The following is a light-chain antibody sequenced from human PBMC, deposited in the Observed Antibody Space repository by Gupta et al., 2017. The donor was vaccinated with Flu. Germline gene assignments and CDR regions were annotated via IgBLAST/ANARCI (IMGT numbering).Light chain of an antibody. CDR2: DDK. CDR3: QAYDSKTGV. J-gene: IGLJ3*02. CDR1: TLGSKS. Sequence: SYEMTQAPSVSVSPGQTASISCSGDTLGSKSVCWYQQKAGQSPKLVIYDDKRRPSGVPERFSAANSGHTATLTITDAQASEEADYYCQAYDSKTGVFGGGTKLTVL. V-gene: IGLV3-1*01.